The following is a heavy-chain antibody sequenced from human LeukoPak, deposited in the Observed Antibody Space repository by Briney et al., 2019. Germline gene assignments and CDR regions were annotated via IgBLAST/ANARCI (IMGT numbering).Heavy chain of an antibody. CDR2: INHSGST. D-gene: IGHD2-2*01. J-gene: IGHJ4*02. Sequence: SETLSLTCAVYGGSFSGYYWSWIRQPPGKGLEWIGEINHSGSTNYNPSLKSRVTISVDTSKNQFSLKLSSVTAADTAVYYCARSPRRIVVVPAATNPPTPWGQGTLVTASS. CDR3: ARSPRRIVVVPAATNPPTP. V-gene: IGHV4-34*01. CDR1: GGSFSGYY.